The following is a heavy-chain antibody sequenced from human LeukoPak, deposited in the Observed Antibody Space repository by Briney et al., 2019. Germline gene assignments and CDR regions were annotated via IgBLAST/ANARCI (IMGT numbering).Heavy chain of an antibody. CDR1: GGSISSYY. CDR3: ARGFPSYGGFDY. J-gene: IGHJ4*02. CDR2: IYYSGST. D-gene: IGHD5-18*01. V-gene: IGHV4-59*01. Sequence: PSETLSLTCTVSGGSISSYYWSWIRQPPGKGLEWIGYIYYSGSTNYNPSLKSRVTISVDTSKDQFSLKLSSVTAADTAVYYCARGFPSYGGFDYWGQGTLVTVSS.